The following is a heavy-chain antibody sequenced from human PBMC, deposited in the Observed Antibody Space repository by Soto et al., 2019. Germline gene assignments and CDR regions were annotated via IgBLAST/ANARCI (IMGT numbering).Heavy chain of an antibody. CDR2: ISSSGSII. J-gene: IGHJ5*02. CDR3: ARDGRIAARHADWFDP. Sequence: GGSLRLTCAASGVIFSTYSINWVRQAPGKGLEWVSHISSSGSIIYYADSVKGRFTISRDNAKNSLYLQMNSLRDEDTAVYYCARDGRIAARHADWFDPWGQGTLVTVSS. D-gene: IGHD6-6*01. V-gene: IGHV3-48*02. CDR1: GVIFSTYS.